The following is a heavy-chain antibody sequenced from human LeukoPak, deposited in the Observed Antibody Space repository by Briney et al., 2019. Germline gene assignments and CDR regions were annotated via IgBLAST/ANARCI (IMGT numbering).Heavy chain of an antibody. CDR1: GGSFSGYY. D-gene: IGHD6-13*01. J-gene: IGHJ4*02. CDR3: ARELHSSSWLDY. Sequence: SETLSLTCAVYGGSFSGYYWSWIRQPPGKGLEWIGEINHSGSTNYNPSLKSRVTISVDTSKNQFSLKLSSVTAADTAVYYCARELHSSSWLDYWGQGTLVTVSS. CDR2: INHSGST. V-gene: IGHV4-34*01.